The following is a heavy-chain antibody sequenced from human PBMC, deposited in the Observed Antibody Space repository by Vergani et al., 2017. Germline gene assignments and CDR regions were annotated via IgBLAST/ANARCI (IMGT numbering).Heavy chain of an antibody. J-gene: IGHJ6*02. CDR3: AREDCGGDCYPWYYYGMDV. Sequence: QVQLVESGGGVVQPGTSLRLSCVVSGFALNRHAMYWVRQAPGKGLEWVVGISFDGTNEYYPDLVKGRFTISRDIAKNTLYLQVRSLRAEDTAVYYCAREDCGGDCYPWYYYGMDVWGQGTTVTVSS. D-gene: IGHD2-21*02. CDR1: GFALNRHA. V-gene: IGHV3-30-3*01. CDR2: ISFDGTNE.